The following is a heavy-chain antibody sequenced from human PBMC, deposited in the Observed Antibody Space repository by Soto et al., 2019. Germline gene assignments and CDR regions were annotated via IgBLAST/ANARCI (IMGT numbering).Heavy chain of an antibody. V-gene: IGHV3-23*01. J-gene: IGHJ4*02. CDR2: ISGDGGTT. Sequence: PGGSLRLSCAVSGVTLRSFPLSWVRQAPGKGLEWVSAISGDGGTTYYADSVKGRFTISRDNSKNRLYLQMDSLRPEDTAIYFCAKALRTRVVASDYWGKGTLVTVSS. CDR1: GVTLRSFP. D-gene: IGHD2-15*01. CDR3: AKALRTRVVASDY.